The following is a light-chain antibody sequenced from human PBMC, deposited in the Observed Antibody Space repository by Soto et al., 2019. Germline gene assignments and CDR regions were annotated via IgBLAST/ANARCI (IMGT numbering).Light chain of an antibody. J-gene: IGLJ1*01. Sequence: QSAPTQAACVSESPGQSITISCTVTSNDVANNKFVCWYRQSPGKGPKLLIYEDRRRPPGVSNRFSASKSGNTASLTISGLQSDDEADYYCCSFVDTGTYLFGSGSKVTAL. V-gene: IGLV2-23*01. CDR2: EDR. CDR3: CSFVDTGTYL. CDR1: SNDVANNKF.